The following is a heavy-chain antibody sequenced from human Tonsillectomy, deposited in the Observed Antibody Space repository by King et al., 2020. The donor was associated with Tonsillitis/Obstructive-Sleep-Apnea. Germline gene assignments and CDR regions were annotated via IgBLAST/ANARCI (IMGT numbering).Heavy chain of an antibody. CDR3: ASGSANWNPSEGFDI. J-gene: IGHJ3*02. D-gene: IGHD1-1*01. V-gene: IGHV3-33*01. CDR1: GFTFNNYG. CDR2: IWYDGTKK. Sequence: VQLVESGGGVVQPGRSLRLSCAASGFTFNNYGMNWVRQAPGRGLEWVALIWYDGTKKCYADSVKGRFTISRDNSNNTLYLQMNSLRAEDSALYFCASGSANWNPSEGFDIWGQGTVVTVSS.